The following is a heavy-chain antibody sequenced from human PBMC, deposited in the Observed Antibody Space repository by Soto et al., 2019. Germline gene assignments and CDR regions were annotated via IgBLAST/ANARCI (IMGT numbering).Heavy chain of an antibody. Sequence: EVQLVESGGVVVQAGGSLRLSCAVSGFTFADYTMHWVRQAPGKGLEWLYLISWDGDRPSYADSVKGRFTISRDNSKNSPYLQMNSLRTEATALYYWAKDIAGSGWYSLDYWGQGALVTVSS. CDR2: ISWDGDRP. V-gene: IGHV3-43*01. D-gene: IGHD6-19*01. J-gene: IGHJ4*02. CDR3: AKDIAGSGWYSLDY. CDR1: GFTFADYT.